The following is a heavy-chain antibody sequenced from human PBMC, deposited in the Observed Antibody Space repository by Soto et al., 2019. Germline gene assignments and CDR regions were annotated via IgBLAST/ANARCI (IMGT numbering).Heavy chain of an antibody. V-gene: IGHV4-4*07. CDR1: SGSVNNYH. CDR2: MFDSGNT. CDR3: ARDHLSWYFDL. Sequence: QVEVQESGPGLVKPSETLSLTCTFSSGSVNNYHLSWIRQSAGGGLEWFGRMFDSGNTKLNPSLQSRVTMSKDGSNNKFSLKLTSVTAADTGVYYCARDHLSWYFDLWGRGTLVTVSS. J-gene: IGHJ2*01.